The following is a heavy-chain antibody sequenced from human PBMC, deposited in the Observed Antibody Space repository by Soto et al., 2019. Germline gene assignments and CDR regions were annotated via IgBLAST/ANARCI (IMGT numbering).Heavy chain of an antibody. Sequence: ASVKVSCKASGYTFSTYTMHWVRQAPGQRLEWMGCINAGNGNTEYSQKFQGRVTITRDTSACTAYMELSSLRSEDTAVYYCARDRYYGSGRYNHFDFWGQGTLVTVSS. J-gene: IGHJ4*02. CDR3: ARDRYYGSGRYNHFDF. V-gene: IGHV1-3*01. CDR1: GYTFSTYT. CDR2: INAGNGNT. D-gene: IGHD3-10*01.